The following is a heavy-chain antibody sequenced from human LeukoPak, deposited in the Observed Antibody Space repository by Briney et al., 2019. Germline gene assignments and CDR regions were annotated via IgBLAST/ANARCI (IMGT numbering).Heavy chain of an antibody. J-gene: IGHJ6*03. CDR2: INPSGGGT. Sequence: ASVKVSCKASGYTFTTYYMHWVRQAPGQGLEWMGIINPSGGGTTYAKIFQDRVTMTRDMSTSTVYMELSSLRSEDTAVYYCARVDTVNYYYYMDVWGKGTPVTVSS. CDR3: ARVDTVNYYYYMDV. CDR1: GYTFTTYY. D-gene: IGHD5-18*01. V-gene: IGHV1-46*01.